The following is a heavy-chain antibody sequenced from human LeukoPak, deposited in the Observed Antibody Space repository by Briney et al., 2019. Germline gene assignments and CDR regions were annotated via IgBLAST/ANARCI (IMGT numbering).Heavy chain of an antibody. Sequence: SETLSLTCAVSGGSINSGGYSWSWIRQPPGKGLEWIGYISHSGNTYYNPSLKNRVTISVDRSKNQFSLKLTSVTAADTAVYYCASLLRNWFDPWGQGTLVTVSS. J-gene: IGHJ5*02. V-gene: IGHV4-30-2*01. CDR3: ASLLRNWFDP. D-gene: IGHD3-3*01. CDR1: GGSINSGGYS. CDR2: ISHSGNT.